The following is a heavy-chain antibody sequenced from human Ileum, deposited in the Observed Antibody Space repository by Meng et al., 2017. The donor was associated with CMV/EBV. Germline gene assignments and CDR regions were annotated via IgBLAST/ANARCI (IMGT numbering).Heavy chain of an antibody. CDR1: GGSVSSNISG. CDR3: AREMGAHDY. J-gene: IGHJ4*02. CDR2: TYYMSKWYD. V-gene: IGHV6-1*01. D-gene: IGHD4/OR15-4a*01. Sequence: VQLQQSGPVLVEPAQTLPLTCAISGGSVSSNISGWSWIRQFPSRGLEWLGRTYYMSKWYDDDAVSVKSRVNITPDTSKNQFTLNLNSVSHEDTAIYFGAREMGAHDYWGQGTLVTVSS.